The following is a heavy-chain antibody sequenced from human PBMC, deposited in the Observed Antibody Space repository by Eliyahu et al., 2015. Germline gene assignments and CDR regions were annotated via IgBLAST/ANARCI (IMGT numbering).Heavy chain of an antibody. V-gene: IGHV4-39*01. CDR2: VYYSGTT. CDR3: AKRDTTTSSSKFDY. J-gene: IGHJ4*02. D-gene: IGHD6-6*01. Sequence: QLQLQESGPGLVKPSETLSLXCTVSGGSISSKSYYWGWIRQPPGKGLEWIGSVYYSGTTYYNPSLKSRVTISVDTSKNQFSLKLNSVTAADTAVYYCAKRDTTTSSSKFDYWGQGTLVTVSS. CDR1: GGSISSKSYY.